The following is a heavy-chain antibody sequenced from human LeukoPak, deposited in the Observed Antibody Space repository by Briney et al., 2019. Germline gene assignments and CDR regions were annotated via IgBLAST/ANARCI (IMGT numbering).Heavy chain of an antibody. Sequence: ASVKVSCKASGYTFTSYGISWVRQAPGQGLEWMGWISAYNGNTNYAQKLQGRVTMTTDTSTSTAYMELRSLRSDDTAVYYCARDHRGPHYYILSGYSFDWYFDLWGRGTLVTVSS. CDR3: ARDHRGPHYYILSGYSFDWYFDL. D-gene: IGHD3-9*01. CDR1: GYTFTSYG. CDR2: ISAYNGNT. V-gene: IGHV1-18*01. J-gene: IGHJ2*01.